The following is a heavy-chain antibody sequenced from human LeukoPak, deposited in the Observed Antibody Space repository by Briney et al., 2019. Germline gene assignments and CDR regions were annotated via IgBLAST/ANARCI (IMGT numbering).Heavy chain of an antibody. CDR1: GFTVSSDY. D-gene: IGHD3-9*01. J-gene: IGHJ4*02. CDR2: IYSGGDT. Sequence: GGSLRLSCAASGFTVSSDYMSWVRQAPGKGLEWVSVIYSGGDTYYADSVKGRFTISRDYSKNTLYLQMNSLRAEDTAVYYCLTRSTDYWGQGTLVTVSS. CDR3: LTRSTDY. V-gene: IGHV3-53*01.